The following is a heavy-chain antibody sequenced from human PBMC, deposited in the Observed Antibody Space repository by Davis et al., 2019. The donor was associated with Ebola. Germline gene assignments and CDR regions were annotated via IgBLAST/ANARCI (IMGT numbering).Heavy chain of an antibody. Sequence: PSETLSLTCTVSGGSISSYYWSWIRQPPGKGLEWIGYIYYSGSTNYNPSLKSRVTMSVDTSKNQFSLKLSSVTAADTAVYYCARDNPGIAAAFDYWGQGTLVTVSS. V-gene: IGHV4-59*01. CDR1: GGSISSYY. CDR2: IYYSGST. D-gene: IGHD6-13*01. J-gene: IGHJ4*02. CDR3: ARDNPGIAAAFDY.